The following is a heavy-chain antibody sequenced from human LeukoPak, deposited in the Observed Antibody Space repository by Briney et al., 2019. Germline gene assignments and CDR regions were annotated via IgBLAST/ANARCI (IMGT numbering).Heavy chain of an antibody. Sequence: GALVKVSCKASGYTFTSYAMHWVRQAPGQRLEWMGWINAGNGNTKYSQKFQGRVTITRDTSASTAYMELSSLRSEDTAVYYCAGSVVAATQIGFDYWGQGTLVTVSS. J-gene: IGHJ4*02. D-gene: IGHD2-15*01. V-gene: IGHV1-3*01. CDR1: GYTFTSYA. CDR2: INAGNGNT. CDR3: AGSVVAATQIGFDY.